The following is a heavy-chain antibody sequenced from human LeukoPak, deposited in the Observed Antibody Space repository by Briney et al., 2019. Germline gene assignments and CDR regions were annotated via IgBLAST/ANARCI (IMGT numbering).Heavy chain of an antibody. Sequence: GGSLRLSCAASGFTFSSYSMNWVRQAPGKGLEWVSSISSSSSYIYYADSVKGRFTISRDNAKNSLYLQMNSLRAEDTAVYYCARSGTTIFGVVIRHGWFDPWGQGTPVTVSS. CDR2: ISSSSSYI. CDR1: GFTFSSYS. J-gene: IGHJ5*02. CDR3: ARSGTTIFGVVIRHGWFDP. V-gene: IGHV3-21*01. D-gene: IGHD3-3*01.